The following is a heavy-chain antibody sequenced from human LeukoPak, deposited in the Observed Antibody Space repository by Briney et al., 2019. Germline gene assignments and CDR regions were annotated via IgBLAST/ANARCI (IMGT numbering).Heavy chain of an antibody. J-gene: IGHJ4*02. CDR2: ISWNSGSI. V-gene: IGHV3-9*01. Sequence: GGSLRLSCAASGFTFDDYAMHWVRQAPGKGLEWVSGISWNSGSIGYADSVKGRFTISRDNAKNSLYLQMNSLRAEDTALYYCAKDRGTYDSSGYYDYWGQGTLVTVSS. CDR3: AKDRGTYDSSGYYDY. CDR1: GFTFDDYA. D-gene: IGHD3-22*01.